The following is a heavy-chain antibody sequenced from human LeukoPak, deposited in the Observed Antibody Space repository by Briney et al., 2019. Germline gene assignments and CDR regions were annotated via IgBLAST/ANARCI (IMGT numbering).Heavy chain of an antibody. V-gene: IGHV4-39*07. CDR2: VSYSGST. CDR1: HGSISDNSYY. J-gene: IGHJ4*02. D-gene: IGHD1-26*01. Sequence: SETLSLTCTVSHGSISDNSYYWGWIRQPPGKGLEWIGSVSYSGSTYYNPSLKSRVTISLDTSKNQFSLKLTSMTAADTAVYFCARDNVVDATSGVDYWGQGTLVTVSS. CDR3: ARDNVVDATSGVDY.